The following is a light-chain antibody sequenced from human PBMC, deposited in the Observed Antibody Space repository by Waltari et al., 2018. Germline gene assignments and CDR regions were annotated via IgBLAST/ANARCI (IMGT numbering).Light chain of an antibody. Sequence: SSGLTQYPAVSVALGPTVRITCQVDCLRTYFETWYQQKPGQAPLLVIYGKNNRPSGIPDRFSGSSSEDTTSLTITGAQEEDEADYFCSSRDSSGNHVLFGGGTKLTVL. V-gene: IGLV3-19*01. CDR1: CLRTYF. J-gene: IGLJ3*02. CDR2: GKN. CDR3: SSRDSSGNHVL.